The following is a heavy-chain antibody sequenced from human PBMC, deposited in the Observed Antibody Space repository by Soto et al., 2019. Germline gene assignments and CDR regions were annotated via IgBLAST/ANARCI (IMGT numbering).Heavy chain of an antibody. D-gene: IGHD3-10*01. Sequence: QVQLVQSGAEVKKPGAPVKVSCKASGYNFIAYAIHWVRQAPGQGLEWMGRIDAANGNTRYSQRFEGRVSITRDSSATTVYVEVSSLRLEDTAIYYCAREGDQFGSGTHKTYLDNWGQGTLVTVSS. V-gene: IGHV1-3*01. J-gene: IGHJ4*02. CDR2: IDAANGNT. CDR3: AREGDQFGSGTHKTYLDN. CDR1: GYNFIAYA.